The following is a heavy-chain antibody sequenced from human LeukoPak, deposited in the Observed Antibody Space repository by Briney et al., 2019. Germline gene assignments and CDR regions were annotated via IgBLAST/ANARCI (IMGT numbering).Heavy chain of an antibody. Sequence: GGSLRLSCEASGFTFSNYWMSWVRQTPGKGLEWVANIKQDGRERYYVDSVKGRFTISRDNAKNSLYLQMNSLRAEDTAVYYCARENYGSGSYPDFDYWGQGTLVTVSS. J-gene: IGHJ4*02. CDR3: ARENYGSGSYPDFDY. CDR1: GFTFSNYW. CDR2: IKQDGRER. V-gene: IGHV3-7*01. D-gene: IGHD3-10*01.